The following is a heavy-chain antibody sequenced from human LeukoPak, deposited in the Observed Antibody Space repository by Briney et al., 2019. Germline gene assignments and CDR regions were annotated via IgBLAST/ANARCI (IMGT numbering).Heavy chain of an antibody. CDR2: INSRSTTI. Sequence: GGSLRLSCAASGFTFSTYSMNWVRQAPGKGLEWVSYINSRSTTIYYADSVKGRFTISRDNAKNSLYLQMNSLRAEDTAVYYCARGRDYYDSTGFYWGQGNLVTVSS. V-gene: IGHV3-48*04. J-gene: IGHJ4*02. D-gene: IGHD3-22*01. CDR1: GFTFSTYS. CDR3: ARGRDYYDSTGFY.